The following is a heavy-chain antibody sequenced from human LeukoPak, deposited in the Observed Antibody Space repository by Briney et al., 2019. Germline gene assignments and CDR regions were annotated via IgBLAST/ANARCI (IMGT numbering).Heavy chain of an antibody. Sequence: SETLSLTCSVSGDSISNGGYHWTWIRPHPGKGLEWIGYIHYSGNTDSAPSLRSRLTISIDTSKNQFSLRLDSVTVADTAVYYCARDFTKTASPDAFDVWGHGTLVAVSS. J-gene: IGHJ3*01. CDR2: IHYSGNT. D-gene: IGHD2-21*02. CDR3: ARDFTKTASPDAFDV. CDR1: GDSISNGGYH. V-gene: IGHV4-31*03.